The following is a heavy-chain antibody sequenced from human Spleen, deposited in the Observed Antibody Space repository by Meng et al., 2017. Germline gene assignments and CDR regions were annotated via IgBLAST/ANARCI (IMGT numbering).Heavy chain of an antibody. CDR1: GFTFSSYW. Sequence: GESLKISCAASGFTFSSYWMSWVRQAPGKGLEWVANIKQDGSDKYYVDSVKGRFTISRDNAKNSLSLQMSSLRAEDTAVYYCARSPIDKYDLSALPLDYWGQGTLVTVSS. CDR2: IKQDGSDK. D-gene: IGHD3-22*01. CDR3: ARSPIDKYDLSALPLDY. J-gene: IGHJ4*02. V-gene: IGHV3-7*01.